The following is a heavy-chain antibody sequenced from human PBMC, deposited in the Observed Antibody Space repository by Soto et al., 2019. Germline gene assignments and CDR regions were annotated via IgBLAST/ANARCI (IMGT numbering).Heavy chain of an antibody. D-gene: IGHD1-26*01. CDR3: ARDRWGSYSFDS. CDR1: GGVFRNYA. J-gene: IGHJ5*01. V-gene: IGHV1-69*01. CDR2: IIPVFGTA. Sequence: QVQLVQSGAEVKKPGSSVKVSCKASGGVFRNYAINWVRQAPGQGREWMGGIIPVFGTADYPQKFQGRVTITADESTTTAYMELTRLKTEDTAVYFCARDRWGSYSFDSWGQGTLVTVAS.